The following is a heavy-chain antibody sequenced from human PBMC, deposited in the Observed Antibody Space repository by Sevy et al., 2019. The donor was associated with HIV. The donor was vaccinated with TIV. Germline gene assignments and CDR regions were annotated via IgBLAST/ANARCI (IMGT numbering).Heavy chain of an antibody. CDR2: ISKEGTNK. Sequence: GGSLRLSCEASGFTFTRYAFHWVRQAPGKGLEWVAVISKEGTNKYYTDSVKGRFTISRDNSRNTLFLQMERRRAEDTAVYFCAGDPHAGPHWGSFDSWGQGTLVTVSS. CDR1: GFTFTRYA. J-gene: IGHJ4*02. CDR3: AGDPHAGPHWGSFDS. V-gene: IGHV3-30-3*01. D-gene: IGHD3-16*01.